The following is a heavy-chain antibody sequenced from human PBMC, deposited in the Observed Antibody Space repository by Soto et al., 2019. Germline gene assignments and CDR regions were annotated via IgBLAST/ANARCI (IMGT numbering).Heavy chain of an antibody. Sequence: SVKVSCKASGGTFSSYAISWVRQAPGQGLEWMGGIIPIFGTANYAQKFQGRVTITADESTSTAYMELSSLRSEDTAVYYCARVGRSANAFDIWGQGTMVTVSS. CDR2: IIPIFGTA. CDR1: GGTFSSYA. CDR3: ARVGRSANAFDI. V-gene: IGHV1-69*13. J-gene: IGHJ3*02.